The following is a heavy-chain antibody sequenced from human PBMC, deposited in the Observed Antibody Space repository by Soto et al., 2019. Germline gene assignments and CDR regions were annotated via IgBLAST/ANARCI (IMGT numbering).Heavy chain of an antibody. CDR1: GFTFSSYA. J-gene: IGHJ2*01. D-gene: IGHD1-1*01. CDR2: IRGSGGSS. V-gene: IGHV3-23*01. CDR3: AKYAAGTTFPNLEYWYFDL. Sequence: EVQLLESGGGLVQPGGSLRLSCAASGFTFSSYAMSWVRQAPGKGLEWVSAIRGSGGSSYYADSVKGRFTISRDNSKNTLYLQMNSLRAGDTAVYYCAKYAAGTTFPNLEYWYFDLWGRGTLVTVSS.